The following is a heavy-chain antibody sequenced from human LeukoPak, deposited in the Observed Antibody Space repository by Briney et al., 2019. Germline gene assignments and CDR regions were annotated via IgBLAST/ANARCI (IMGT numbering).Heavy chain of an antibody. CDR3: AKLPDCANDACTEGDY. CDR2: ISDSGGST. V-gene: IGHV3-23*01. D-gene: IGHD2-8*01. J-gene: IGHJ4*02. CDR1: GFTFSRDA. Sequence: HSGGSLRLSCAASGFTFSRDAMSWVRQAPGKGLEWVSSISDSGGSTYYADSVKGRFTISRDNSRNTLYLQMDSLRADDTAVYYCAKLPDCANDACTEGDYWGKGTLVTVSS.